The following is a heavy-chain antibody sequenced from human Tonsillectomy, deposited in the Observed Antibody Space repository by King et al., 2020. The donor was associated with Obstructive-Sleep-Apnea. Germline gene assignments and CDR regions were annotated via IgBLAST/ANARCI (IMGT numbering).Heavy chain of an antibody. CDR1: GGSIISTDYY. D-gene: IGHD2-21*02. Sequence: MQLQESGPGLVKPSETLSLTCTVSGGSIISTDYYWGWIRQPPGKGLEWIASIYYSGSTYYNPSLKSRVTISVDTSKNQFSLKLSSVTAADTAVYYCARPAYCGADCYSYGAFDIWGQGTMVTVSS. CDR2: IYYSGST. J-gene: IGHJ3*02. V-gene: IGHV4-39*07. CDR3: ARPAYCGADCYSYGAFDI.